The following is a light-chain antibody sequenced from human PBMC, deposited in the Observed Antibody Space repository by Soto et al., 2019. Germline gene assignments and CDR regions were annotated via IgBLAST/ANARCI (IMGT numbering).Light chain of an antibody. Sequence: DMQMTQSPSSLSASVGDRVTITCRASQSISSYLNWYQQKPGKAPKLLIYAASNLQSGVPSRFSGSGSGTDFTLTISSLQPEDFAAYYCQQSYSTPLVTFGQGTKVDIK. CDR3: QQSYSTPLVT. J-gene: IGKJ1*01. CDR1: QSISSY. CDR2: AAS. V-gene: IGKV1-39*01.